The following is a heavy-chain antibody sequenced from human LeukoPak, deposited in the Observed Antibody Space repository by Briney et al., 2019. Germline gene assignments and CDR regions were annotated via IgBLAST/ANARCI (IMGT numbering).Heavy chain of an antibody. CDR3: AREYEDYYDSSGYYYFDY. CDR2: IKQDGSEK. Sequence: GGSLRLSCAASGFTFSSYWMSWVRQAPGKGVEWVANIKQDGSEKYYVDSVKGRFTISRDNAKNSLYLQMNSLRAEDTAVYYCAREYEDYYDSSGYYYFDYWGQGTLVTVSS. V-gene: IGHV3-7*01. CDR1: GFTFSSYW. D-gene: IGHD3-22*01. J-gene: IGHJ4*02.